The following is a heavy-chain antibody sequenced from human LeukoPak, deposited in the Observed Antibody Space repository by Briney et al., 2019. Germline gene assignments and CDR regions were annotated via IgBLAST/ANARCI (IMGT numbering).Heavy chain of an antibody. V-gene: IGHV4-61*01. Sequence: SETLSLTCTVSGGSVSSGSYYWSWIRQPPGKGLEWIGYIYYSGSTNYNPSLKSRVTIAADTSKNQFSLKLSPVTAADTAVYYCARAPHYYGSGYYFDYWGQGTLVTVSS. D-gene: IGHD3-10*01. J-gene: IGHJ4*02. CDR2: IYYSGST. CDR1: GGSVSSGSYY. CDR3: ARAPHYYGSGYYFDY.